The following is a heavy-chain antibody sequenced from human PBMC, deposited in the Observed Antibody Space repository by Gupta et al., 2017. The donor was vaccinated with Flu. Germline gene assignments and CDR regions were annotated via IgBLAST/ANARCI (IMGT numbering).Heavy chain of an antibody. CDR1: GYSFTSYW. V-gene: IGHV5-51*01. CDR3: ARHLGGWKQQLVQRYFDY. J-gene: IGHJ4*02. CDR2: IYPGDSDT. D-gene: IGHD6-13*01. Sequence: EVQLVQSGAEVKKPGESLKISCKGSGYSFTSYWIGWVRQMPGKGLEWMGIIYPGDSDTRYSPSFQGQVTISADKSISTAYLQWSSLKASDTAMYYCARHLGGWKQQLVQRYFDYWGQGTLVTVSS.